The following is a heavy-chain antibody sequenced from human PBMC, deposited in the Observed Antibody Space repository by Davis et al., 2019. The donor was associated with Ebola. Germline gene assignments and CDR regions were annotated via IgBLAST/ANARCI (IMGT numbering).Heavy chain of an antibody. CDR2: TTIGGATT. CDR3: ATNHRAAWVFDN. Sequence: GESLKISCAASGFTFSSYAMSWVRQAPGKGLEWVAATTIGGATTFYADSVEGRFTISRDNAKDLLFLQLSSLRVEDTAIYYCATNHRAAWVFDNWGQGTLVSVSS. V-gene: IGHV3-23*01. D-gene: IGHD2-15*01. J-gene: IGHJ4*02. CDR1: GFTFSSYA.